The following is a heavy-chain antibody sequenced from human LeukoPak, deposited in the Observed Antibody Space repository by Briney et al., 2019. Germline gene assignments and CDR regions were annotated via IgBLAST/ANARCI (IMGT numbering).Heavy chain of an antibody. J-gene: IGHJ4*02. CDR1: GGSISSYY. V-gene: IGHV4-4*07. CDR2: IYTSGST. D-gene: IGHD6-13*01. CDR3: ARDGGAAAGLDY. Sequence: SETQNLTCTVSGGSISSYYWSWIRQPAGKGLEWIGRIYTSGSTNCNPSLKSRVTMSVDTSKNQFSLKLSSVTAADTAVYYRARDGGAAAGLDYWGQGTLVTVSS.